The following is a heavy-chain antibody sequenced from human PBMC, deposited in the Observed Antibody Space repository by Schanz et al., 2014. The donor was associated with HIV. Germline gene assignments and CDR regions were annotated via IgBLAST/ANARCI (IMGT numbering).Heavy chain of an antibody. CDR2: IYTSGST. Sequence: QVQLQESGPGLVKPSETLSLTCTVSGGSISSGGYYWSWIRQPAGKGLEWIGRIYTSGSTNYNPSLKSRVTMSVDTSKNQSPLKLPSVTAADTAVYFCARGDFGGNSVDYWGHGNLVTVSS. V-gene: IGHV4-61*02. J-gene: IGHJ4*01. CDR1: GGSISSGGYY. CDR3: ARGDFGGNSVDY. D-gene: IGHD2-21*02.